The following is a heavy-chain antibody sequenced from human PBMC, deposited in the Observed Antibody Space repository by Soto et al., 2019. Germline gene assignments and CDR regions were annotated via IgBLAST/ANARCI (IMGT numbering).Heavy chain of an antibody. D-gene: IGHD2-8*02. J-gene: IGHJ4*02. CDR2: INHSGST. CDR3: ARDKITGLFDY. V-gene: IGHV4-34*01. Sequence: KLSETLSLTCAVYGGSSSGYYWSWIRQPPGKGLEWIGEINHSGSTNYNPSLKSRVTISVDTSKNQFSLKLTSVTAADTAVYYCARDKITGLFDYWGQGTLVTVSS. CDR1: GGSSSGYY.